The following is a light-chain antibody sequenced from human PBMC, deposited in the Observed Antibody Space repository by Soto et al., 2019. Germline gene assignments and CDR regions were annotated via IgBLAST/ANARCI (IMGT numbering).Light chain of an antibody. V-gene: IGKV3-20*01. CDR1: QSVRSSY. CDR2: DAS. J-gene: IGKJ2*01. CDR3: QQYGSLYT. Sequence: EIVLTQSPGTLSLSPGERATLSCRASQSVRSSYLAWYQQKPGQAPRLLIYDASSRATGVPDRFSGSGSGTDFNLTISRLEPEDFAVYYCQQYGSLYTFGRGTKLEIK.